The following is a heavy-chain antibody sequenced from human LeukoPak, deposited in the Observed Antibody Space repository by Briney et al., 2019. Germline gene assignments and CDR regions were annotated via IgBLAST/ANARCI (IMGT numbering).Heavy chain of an antibody. CDR3: ARDPRHYYYDSSGQDY. CDR2: IKQDGSEK. Sequence: PGGSLRLSCAASGFTFSSYWMSWVRQAPGKGLEWVANIKQDGSEKYYVDSVKGRFTISRDNAKNSLYLQMNSLRAEDTAVYYCARDPRHYYYDSSGQDYWGQGTLVTVSS. V-gene: IGHV3-7*01. J-gene: IGHJ4*02. D-gene: IGHD3-22*01. CDR1: GFTFSSYW.